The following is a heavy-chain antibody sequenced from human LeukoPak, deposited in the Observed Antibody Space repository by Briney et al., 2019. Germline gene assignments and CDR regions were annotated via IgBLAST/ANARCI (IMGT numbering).Heavy chain of an antibody. D-gene: IGHD5-18*01. Sequence: GGSLRLSCAASGFTLRRHPMHWVRLAPGKGLEYVSGITHGGITDYAKSVKGRFTVSRDNSKNTLYLQMGSLTADDMGVYFCARLLRDGYRYGYVDFWGQGTVVTVSA. CDR2: ITHGGIT. V-gene: IGHV3-64*01. CDR3: ARLLRDGYRYGYVDF. J-gene: IGHJ4*02. CDR1: GFTLRRHP.